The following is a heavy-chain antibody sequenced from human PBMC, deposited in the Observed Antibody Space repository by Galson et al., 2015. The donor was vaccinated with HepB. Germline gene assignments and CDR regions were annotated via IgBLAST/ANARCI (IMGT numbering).Heavy chain of an antibody. D-gene: IGHD2-2*01. J-gene: IGHJ6*02. CDR3: AKVIYCRSTSCHYYYYGMDV. Sequence: SVKVSCKASGYTFTSYAMHWVRQAPGQRLEWMGWINAGNGNTKYSQKFQGRVTITRDTSASTAYMELSSLRSEDTAVYYCAKVIYCRSTSCHYYYYGMDVWGQGTTVTVSS. CDR1: GYTFTSYA. V-gene: IGHV1-3*01. CDR2: INAGNGNT.